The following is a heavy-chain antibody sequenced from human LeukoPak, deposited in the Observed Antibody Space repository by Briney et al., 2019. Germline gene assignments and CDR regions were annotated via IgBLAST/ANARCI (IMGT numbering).Heavy chain of an antibody. CDR2: ISAYNGNT. J-gene: IGHJ6*03. CDR3: ARGIAVAGAFGYYYYYMDV. D-gene: IGHD6-19*01. Sequence: PGASVKVSCKASGYTFTSYGISWLGKAPGQGLNGMGWISAYNGNTNYAQKLQGRVTMTTDTSTSTAYMELRSLRSDDTAVYYCARGIAVAGAFGYYYYYMDVWGKGTTVTVSS. V-gene: IGHV1-18*01. CDR1: GYTFTSYG.